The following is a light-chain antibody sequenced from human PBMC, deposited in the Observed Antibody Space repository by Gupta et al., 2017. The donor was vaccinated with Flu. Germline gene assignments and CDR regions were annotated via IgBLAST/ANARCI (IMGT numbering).Light chain of an antibody. CDR2: EVT. V-gene: IGLV2-8*01. CDR1: SSYIGGYNY. Sequence: QSALTQPPSASGSPGQSLTLSCPGTSSYIGGYNYVSWYQHHPGKAPKVLIYEVTKRPSGVPDRFFGSKSGNTASLTVSGLQAEDEADYYCCSYAGSTRYVFGTGTKVTVL. CDR3: CSYAGSTRYV. J-gene: IGLJ1*01.